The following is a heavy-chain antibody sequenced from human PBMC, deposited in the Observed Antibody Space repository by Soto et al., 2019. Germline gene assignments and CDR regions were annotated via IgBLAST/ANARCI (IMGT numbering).Heavy chain of an antibody. D-gene: IGHD4-17*01. CDR3: ARGDGDYGRRLDP. CDR2: IYDGGST. J-gene: IGHJ5*02. CDR1: GFPVSTNY. Sequence: EVQLVESGGDLVQPGGSLRLPCAASGFPVSTNYVSWVRQAPGKGLEWVSIIYDGGSTYYADAVKGRFTISRDNFKNMLYLQMNSLRAEDTAVYYCARGDGDYGRRLDPWGQGTQVTVSS. V-gene: IGHV3-66*01.